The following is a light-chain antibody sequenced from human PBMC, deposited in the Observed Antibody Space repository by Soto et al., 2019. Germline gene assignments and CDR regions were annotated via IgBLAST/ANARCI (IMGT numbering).Light chain of an antibody. Sequence: QSALTQPRSVSGAPGQSVTISCTGTSDDVGLYNYVSWYQQHPGKAPKFVISDVGERPSGVPARFSGSKSGSTASLTISGLQAEDEADYFCCSYAGGFYVFGTGTKLTVL. J-gene: IGLJ1*01. CDR1: SDDVGLYNY. V-gene: IGLV2-11*01. CDR3: CSYAGGFYV. CDR2: DVG.